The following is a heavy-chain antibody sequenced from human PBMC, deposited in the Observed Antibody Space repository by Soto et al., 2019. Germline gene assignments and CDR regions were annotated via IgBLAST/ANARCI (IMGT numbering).Heavy chain of an antibody. J-gene: IGHJ4*02. CDR1: GGTFSSAA. V-gene: IGHV1-69*06. CDR3: ARSPMEVGAPSFDY. Sequence: QVQLVQSGAEVEKPGSSVKVSCKASGGTFSSAAIRWVRQAPGQGLEWRGGIIPIFGTANSAQKFQGRVTITADKSTSTAYMELSSLRSEDTAVYYCARSPMEVGAPSFDYWGQGTLVTVSS. D-gene: IGHD1-26*01. CDR2: IIPIFGTA.